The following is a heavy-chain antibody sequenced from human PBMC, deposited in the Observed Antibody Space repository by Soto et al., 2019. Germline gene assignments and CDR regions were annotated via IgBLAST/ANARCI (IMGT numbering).Heavy chain of an antibody. V-gene: IGHV1-69*13. J-gene: IGHJ1*01. Sequence: GASVKVSCKASGGTFSNSAIAWVRQAPGQGLEWLGMIIPIFTTTNYAQKFKDRLTISADGSTSTAYMELSGLKSEDTAVYFCARPYGLFEQYSALVDNWGQGTLVTVSS. D-gene: IGHD4-17*01. CDR2: IIPIFTTT. CDR1: GGTFSNSA. CDR3: ARPYGLFEQYSALVDN.